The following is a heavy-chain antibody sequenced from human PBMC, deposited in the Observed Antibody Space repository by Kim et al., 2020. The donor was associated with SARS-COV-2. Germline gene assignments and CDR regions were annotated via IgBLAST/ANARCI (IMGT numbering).Heavy chain of an antibody. CDR1: GGSFSGYY. Sequence: SETLSLTCAVYGGSFSGYYWSWIRQPPGKGLEWIGEINHSGSTNYNPSLKSRVTISVDTSKNQFSLKLSSVTAADTAVYYCATWETYGFDYWGQGTLVTVSS. CDR2: INHSGST. V-gene: IGHV4-34*01. J-gene: IGHJ4*02. D-gene: IGHD3-10*01. CDR3: ATWETYGFDY.